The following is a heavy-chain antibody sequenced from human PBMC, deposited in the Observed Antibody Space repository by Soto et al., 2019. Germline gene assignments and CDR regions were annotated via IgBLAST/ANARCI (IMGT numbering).Heavy chain of an antibody. Sequence: GASVKVSCKASGGTFSSYAISWVRQAPGQGLEWMGGIIPIFGTANYAQEFQGRVTITADESTSTAYMELSGLRSEDTAVYYCAATVPSLRFLEWLPPPYYYYGMDVWGQGTTVTVSS. CDR1: GGTFSSYA. V-gene: IGHV1-69*13. CDR2: IIPIFGTA. D-gene: IGHD3-3*01. CDR3: AATVPSLRFLEWLPPPYYYYGMDV. J-gene: IGHJ6*02.